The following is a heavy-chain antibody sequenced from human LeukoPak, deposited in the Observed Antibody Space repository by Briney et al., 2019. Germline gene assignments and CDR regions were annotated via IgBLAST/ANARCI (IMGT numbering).Heavy chain of an antibody. J-gene: IGHJ5*02. CDR1: GGSISSGNYY. D-gene: IGHD5/OR15-5a*01. CDR3: ARECPNWFDP. CDR2: IYTSGAT. V-gene: IGHV4-61*02. Sequence: PSQTESLTCTISGGSISSGNYYWSWIRQPAGKGLEWIGRIYTSGATTYNPSLNSRVTISLDTSKNQFSLKLTSVTAADTAVYYCARECPNWFDPWGQGTLVTVSS.